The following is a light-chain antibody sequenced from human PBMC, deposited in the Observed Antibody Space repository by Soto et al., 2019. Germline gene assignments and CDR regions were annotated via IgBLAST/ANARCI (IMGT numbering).Light chain of an antibody. CDR3: CSYAGSSTLV. CDR1: SSDVGSYKF. Sequence: QSALTQPASVSGSPGQSITISCTGTSSDVGSYKFVSWYQHHPGKAPKLMIYEGSKRPSGVPYRFSGSKSGYTASLTISGLQAEDEADYYCCSYAGSSTLVFGGGTKLTVL. CDR2: EGS. V-gene: IGLV2-23*01. J-gene: IGLJ2*01.